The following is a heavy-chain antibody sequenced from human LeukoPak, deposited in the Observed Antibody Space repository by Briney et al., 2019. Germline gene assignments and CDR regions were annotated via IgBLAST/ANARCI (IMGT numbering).Heavy chain of an antibody. J-gene: IGHJ4*02. CDR3: ARATPWLLPGY. Sequence: SETLSLTCTVSGGSISSYYWSWVRQPPGEGLEWIGHIYDTGNTNYNPSLESRVTISVDTSKNQFSLRLTSVTAADTAVYFCARATPWLLPGYWGQGTLVTVSS. CDR1: GGSISSYY. CDR2: IYDTGNT. V-gene: IGHV4-59*01. D-gene: IGHD3-22*01.